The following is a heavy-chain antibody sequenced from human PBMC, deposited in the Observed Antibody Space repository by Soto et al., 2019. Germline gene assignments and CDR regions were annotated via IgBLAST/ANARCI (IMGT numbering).Heavy chain of an antibody. Sequence: QVQLVQSGAEVKKPGASVKVSCKASGYTFTSYYMHWVRQAPGQGLEWMGIINPSGGSTSYAQKFQGRVTMTRYTSTSTVCMELSSLRSEDTAVYYCARAAGYCSSTSCYDPYYYYYMDVWGKGTTVTVSS. J-gene: IGHJ6*03. D-gene: IGHD2-2*01. CDR1: GYTFTSYY. CDR2: INPSGGST. V-gene: IGHV1-46*03. CDR3: ARAAGYCSSTSCYDPYYYYYMDV.